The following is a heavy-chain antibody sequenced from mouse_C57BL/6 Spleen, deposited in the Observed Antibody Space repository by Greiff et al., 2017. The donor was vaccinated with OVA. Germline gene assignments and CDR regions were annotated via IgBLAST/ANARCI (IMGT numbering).Heavy chain of an antibody. J-gene: IGHJ1*03. CDR1: GFTFSDYG. Sequence: EVQRVESGGGLVKPGGSLKLSCAASGFTFSDYGMHWVRQAPEKGLEWVAYISSGSSTIYYADTVKGRFTISRDNAKNTLFLQMTSLRSEDTAMYYCARGGSSYEGNWYFDVWGTGTTVTVSS. CDR2: ISSGSSTI. D-gene: IGHD1-1*01. CDR3: ARGGSSYEGNWYFDV. V-gene: IGHV5-17*01.